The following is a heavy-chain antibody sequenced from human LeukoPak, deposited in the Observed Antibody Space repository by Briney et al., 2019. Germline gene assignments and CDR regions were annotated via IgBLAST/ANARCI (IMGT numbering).Heavy chain of an antibody. CDR2: IYPGDSDT. V-gene: IGHV5-51*01. J-gene: IGHJ4*02. CDR3: ARISSGYSYGPVVSDY. D-gene: IGHD5-18*01. Sequence: GESLKISCKGSGYSFTSYWIGWVRQMPGKGLEWMGIIYPGDSDTRYSPSFQGQVTISADKSISTAYLQWSSLKASDTAMYYCARISSGYSYGPVVSDYWGQGTLVTVSS. CDR1: GYSFTSYW.